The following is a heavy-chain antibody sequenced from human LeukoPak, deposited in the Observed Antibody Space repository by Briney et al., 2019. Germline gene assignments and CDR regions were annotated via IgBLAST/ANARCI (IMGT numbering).Heavy chain of an antibody. V-gene: IGHV3-7*01. CDR2: IKQDGSEK. Sequence: PGGSLRLSCAASGFTFSNYWMSWVRQAPGKGLEGVANIKQDGSEKYYVDSAKGRFTISRDNAKNSLYLQMNSLRAEDTAVYYCARGRGSYSFDYWGQGTLVTVSS. D-gene: IGHD1-26*01. CDR3: ARGRGSYSFDY. J-gene: IGHJ4*02. CDR1: GFTFSNYW.